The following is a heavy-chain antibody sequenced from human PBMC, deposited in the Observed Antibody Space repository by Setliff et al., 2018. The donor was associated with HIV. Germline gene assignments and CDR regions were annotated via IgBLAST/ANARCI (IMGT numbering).Heavy chain of an antibody. CDR3: ARVSRLHPFDP. D-gene: IGHD2-15*01. J-gene: IGHJ5*02. CDR1: GGSFSGYY. V-gene: IGHV4-34*01. Sequence: TLSLTCAVYGGSFSGYYWSWIRQPPGKGLEWIGEINHSGSTNYNPSLKSRVTISVDTSKNQFSLKLTSVTAADTAFYYCARVSRLHPFDPWGQGVLVTVSS. CDR2: INHSGST.